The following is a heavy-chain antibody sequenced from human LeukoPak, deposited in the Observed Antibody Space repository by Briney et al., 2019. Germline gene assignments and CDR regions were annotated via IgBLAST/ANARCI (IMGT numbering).Heavy chain of an antibody. CDR3: ARDCGRGGDCYAFSGCY. D-gene: IGHD2-21*02. V-gene: IGHV7-4-1*02. CDR1: GYTFTSYA. Sequence: SVKVSCKASGYTFTSYAMNWVRQAPGQGLEWMGWINTNTGNPTYAQGFTGRFVFSLDTSVSTAYLQISSLKAEDTAVYYCARDCGRGGDCYAFSGCYWGQGTLVTVSS. CDR2: INTNTGNP. J-gene: IGHJ4*02.